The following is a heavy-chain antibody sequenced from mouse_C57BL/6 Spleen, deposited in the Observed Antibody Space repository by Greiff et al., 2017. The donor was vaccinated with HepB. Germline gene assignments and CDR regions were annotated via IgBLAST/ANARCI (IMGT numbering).Heavy chain of an antibody. CDR3: TRVGITTGEEEYYFDY. CDR1: GFTFSSYA. Sequence: EVMLVESGEGLVKPGGSLKLSCAASGFTFSSYAMSWVRQTPEKRLEWVAYISSGGDYIYYADTVKGRFTISRDNARNTLYLQMSSLKSEDTAMYYCTRVGITTGEEEYYFDYWGQGTTLTVSS. D-gene: IGHD1-2*01. V-gene: IGHV5-9-1*02. J-gene: IGHJ2*01. CDR2: ISSGGDYI.